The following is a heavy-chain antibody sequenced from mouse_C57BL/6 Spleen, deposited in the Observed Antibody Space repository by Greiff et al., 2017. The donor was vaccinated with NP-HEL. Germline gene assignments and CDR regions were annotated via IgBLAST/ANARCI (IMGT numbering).Heavy chain of an antibody. Sequence: EVQLQQSGPELVKPGASVKIPCKASGYTFTDYNMDWVKQSHGKSLEWIGDINPNNGGTIYNQKFKGKATLTVDKSYSTAYMELRSLTSEDTAVYYCARSYYYGSRDWYFDVWGTGTTVTVSS. J-gene: IGHJ1*03. D-gene: IGHD1-1*01. V-gene: IGHV1-18*01. CDR1: GYTFTDYN. CDR2: INPNNGGT. CDR3: ARSYYYGSRDWYFDV.